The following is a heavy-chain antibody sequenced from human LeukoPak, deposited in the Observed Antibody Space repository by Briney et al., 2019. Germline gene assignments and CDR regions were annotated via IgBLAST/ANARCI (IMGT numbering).Heavy chain of an antibody. J-gene: IGHJ4*02. CDR1: GFTVSSNY. D-gene: IGHD1-26*01. CDR2: IYHSGST. CDR3: ARVGFSKDPYYFDY. V-gene: IGHV4-38-2*01. Sequence: GSLRLSCAASGFTVSSNYMSWIRQPPGKGLEWIGSIYHSGSTYYNPSLKSRVTISVDTSKNQFSLKLSSVTAADTAVYYCARVGFSKDPYYFDYWGQGTLVTVSS.